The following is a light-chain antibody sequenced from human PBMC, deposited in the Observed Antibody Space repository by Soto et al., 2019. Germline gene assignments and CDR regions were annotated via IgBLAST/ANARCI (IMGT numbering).Light chain of an antibody. V-gene: IGLV2-14*03. CDR1: TSDIGFYNY. CDR2: DT. Sequence: QSALTQPVSLSGSPGQSITISCSGTTSDIGFYNYVSWYQQHPGQAPKLIIYDTDRPTGVSHRFSGSKSGSAAALTISGLQAADEADYYCGSYRDTNSFVFGSGTKLTVL. J-gene: IGLJ1*01. CDR3: GSYRDTNSFV.